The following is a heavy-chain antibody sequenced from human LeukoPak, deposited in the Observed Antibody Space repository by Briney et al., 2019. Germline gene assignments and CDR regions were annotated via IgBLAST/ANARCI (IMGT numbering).Heavy chain of an antibody. J-gene: IGHJ6*03. V-gene: IGHV3-21*01. CDR2: ISSTSLFI. CDR3: ARVGIVGAVAYYYYMDV. D-gene: IGHD1-26*01. CDR1: GFSFSTYS. Sequence: GGSLRLSCAASGFSFSTYSVNWVRQAPGKGLEWVSSISSTSLFIYYADSVKGRFTISRDNAKNSLYLQMNSLRAEDTAVYYCARVGIVGAVAYYYYMDVWGKGTTVTVSS.